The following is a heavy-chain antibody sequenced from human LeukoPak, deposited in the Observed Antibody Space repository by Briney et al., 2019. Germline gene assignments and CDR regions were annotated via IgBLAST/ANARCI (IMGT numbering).Heavy chain of an antibody. CDR2: INPNSGGT. Sequence: ASVKVSCKASGYTFTCYYMHWVRQAPGQGLEWMGWINPNSGGTNYAQKFQGRVTMTRDTSISTAYMELSRLRSDDTAVYYCARDREAVEMATISVVDYWGQGTLVTVSS. CDR1: GYTFTCYY. CDR3: ARDREAVEMATISVVDY. J-gene: IGHJ4*02. V-gene: IGHV1-2*02. D-gene: IGHD5-12*01.